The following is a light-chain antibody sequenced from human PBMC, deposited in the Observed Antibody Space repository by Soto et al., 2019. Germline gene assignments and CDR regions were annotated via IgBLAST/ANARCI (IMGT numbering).Light chain of an antibody. J-gene: IGLJ2*01. V-gene: IGLV2-11*02. CDR3: CSSGRFYSSV. CDR1: SVDIGGSDL. CDR2: DVS. Sequence: QSVLTQPRAVSGSPGQSVPISCSGTSVDIGGSDLISWYQQHTGKAPKLMICDVSKRPSGVPDRFSGSKSGNTASLTIYGLQAEDETNYYCCSSGRFYSSVFRGATTVTV.